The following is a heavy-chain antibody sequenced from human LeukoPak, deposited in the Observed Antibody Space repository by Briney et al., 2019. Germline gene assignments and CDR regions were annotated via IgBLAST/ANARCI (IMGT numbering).Heavy chain of an antibody. V-gene: IGHV3-23*01. CDR3: AKKKSYSGYAPPFDY. D-gene: IGHD5-12*01. Sequence: GRSLRLSCAASGSTFSSYAMSWVRQAPGEGLECVSAISGSGGSTYYADSVKGRLTISRDNSKNTLYLQMNSLRAEDTAVYYCAKKKSYSGYAPPFDYWGQGTLVTVSS. J-gene: IGHJ4*02. CDR1: GSTFSSYA. CDR2: ISGSGGST.